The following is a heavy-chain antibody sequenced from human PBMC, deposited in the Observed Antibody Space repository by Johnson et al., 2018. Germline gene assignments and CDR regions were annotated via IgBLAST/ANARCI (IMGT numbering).Heavy chain of an antibody. CDR1: GFNFTRYS. J-gene: IGHJ6*02. CDR3: ARGVLDG. D-gene: IGHD3-10*01. Sequence: VQLVESGGHLVQPGGSXRLSCVGSGFNFTRYSMNWARQAPGKGLEWISYISSRSTTIDYTDSVKGRFTIARDNAKKSLYLQMNNLRDEDTAVYYCARGVLDGWGQGTTVTVSS. CDR2: ISSRSTTI. V-gene: IGHV3-48*02.